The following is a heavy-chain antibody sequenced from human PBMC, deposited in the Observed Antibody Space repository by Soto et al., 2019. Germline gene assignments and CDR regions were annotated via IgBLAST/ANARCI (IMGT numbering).Heavy chain of an antibody. J-gene: IGHJ4*02. V-gene: IGHV1-69*02. CDR2: IIPILGIA. D-gene: IGHD2-15*01. CDR3: ARGIPRYCSGGSCSISGY. Sequence: QVQLVQSGAEVKKPGTSVKVSCKASGGTFSSYTISWVRQAPGQGLEWMGRIIPILGIANYAQKFQGRVTITADKSTSTAYMELSRLRSEDTAVYYCARGIPRYCSGGSCSISGYWGQGTLVTVSS. CDR1: GGTFSSYT.